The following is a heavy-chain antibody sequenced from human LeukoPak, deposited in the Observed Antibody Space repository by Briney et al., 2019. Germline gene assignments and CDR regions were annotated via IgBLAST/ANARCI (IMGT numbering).Heavy chain of an antibody. J-gene: IGHJ6*03. CDR2: IYHSGST. CDR1: GGSLTSSTYY. CDR3: ARHGVTMVRGVIFYFYYYMDV. V-gene: IGHV4-39*01. Sequence: SETLSLTCTVSGGSLTSSTYYWGWIRQSPGTGPEWIGTIYHSGSTYYNPSLKSRVTISVDTSKNQFSLKLSSVTAADTAVYYCARHGVTMVRGVIFYFYYYMDVWGKGTTVTV. D-gene: IGHD3-10*01.